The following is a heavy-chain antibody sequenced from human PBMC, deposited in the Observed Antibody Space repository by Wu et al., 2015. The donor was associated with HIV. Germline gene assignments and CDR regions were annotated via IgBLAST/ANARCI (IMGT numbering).Heavy chain of an antibody. J-gene: IGHJ5*02. Sequence: QVQLVQSGAEMKKPGASVKVSCTASGYTFTDYNVHWVRQVPGQGLQWMRNINANSGRTNYAENFQGRVAMTRDTSVNTVYLELETLTSDDTALYFCARGDRFYAILTGYSKNWFDPWGQGTLVSVSS. CDR2: INANSGRT. D-gene: IGHD3-9*01. V-gene: IGHV1-2*02. CDR3: ARGDRFYAILTGYSKNWFDP. CDR1: GYTFTDYN.